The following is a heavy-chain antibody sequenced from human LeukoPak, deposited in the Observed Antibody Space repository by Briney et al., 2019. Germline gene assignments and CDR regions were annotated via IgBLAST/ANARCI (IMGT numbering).Heavy chain of an antibody. CDR1: GFTFSSYI. D-gene: IGHD2-15*01. CDR2: ISGRSMYL. J-gene: IGHJ4*02. Sequence: PGGSLRLACGASGFTFSSYIMESVRQAPGKGLEWVSSISGRSMYLYYAASVKGRYTIYRHNAKNSLYLQMNSLRAEDTAVYYCARDLEEYCSGGSCSLFDYWGQGTMVTVSS. V-gene: IGHV3-21*01. CDR3: ARDLEEYCSGGSCSLFDY.